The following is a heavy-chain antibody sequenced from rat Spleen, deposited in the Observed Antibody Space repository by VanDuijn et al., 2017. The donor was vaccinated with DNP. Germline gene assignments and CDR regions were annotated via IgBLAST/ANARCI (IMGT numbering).Heavy chain of an antibody. CDR3: AGQGANLPFDY. CDR1: GFTFSNYY. D-gene: IGHD5-1*01. V-gene: IGHV5-7*01. CDR2: IFTSGNRA. Sequence: EVQLVESGGGLVQPGRSLKLSCAASGFTFSNYYMAWVRQAPKKGLEWVATIFTSGNRAFYPDSVEGRFTISRDNAKSRLYLQMNSLKSEDTATYYCAGQGANLPFDYWGQGVVVTVSS. J-gene: IGHJ2*01.